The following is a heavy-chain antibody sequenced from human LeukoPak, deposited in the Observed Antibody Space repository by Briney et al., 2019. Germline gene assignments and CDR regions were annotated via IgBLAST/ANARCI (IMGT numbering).Heavy chain of an antibody. Sequence: GGSLRLSCAASGFPLSSYSINWLRQAPGKGLEWVSYISSSGSAIYYVDSVKGQFTVSRDNAKNSLFLQMNSPRAEDTAVYYCVRVKGSYCDYWGQGALVTVSS. CDR3: VRVKGSYCDY. J-gene: IGHJ4*02. D-gene: IGHD2-15*01. CDR2: ISSSGSAI. V-gene: IGHV3-48*01. CDR1: GFPLSSYS.